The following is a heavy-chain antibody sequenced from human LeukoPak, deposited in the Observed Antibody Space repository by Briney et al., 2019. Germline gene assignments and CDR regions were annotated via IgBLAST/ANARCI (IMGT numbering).Heavy chain of an antibody. Sequence: ASVKVSCKVSGYTHTELSMHWVRQAPGKGLEWMGGFDPEDGETIYAQKFQGRVTMTEDTSTDTAYMELSSLRSEDTAVYYCATVVNSARQYFQHWGQGTLVTVSS. J-gene: IGHJ1*01. D-gene: IGHD4-23*01. V-gene: IGHV1-24*01. CDR1: GYTHTELS. CDR3: ATVVNSARQYFQH. CDR2: FDPEDGET.